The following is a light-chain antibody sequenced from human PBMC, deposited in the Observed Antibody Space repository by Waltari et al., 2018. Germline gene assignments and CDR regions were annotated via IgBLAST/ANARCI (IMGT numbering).Light chain of an antibody. Sequence: QSVLTQPPSASGAPGQRVTLSCPGSTSNTRAGYKAHWYQQLPGTAPKLLIYNNNIRPSGVPARFSGSRSGTSASLAITGLQAEDEADYYCQSYDSSLSGVIFGGGTKLTVL. CDR2: NNN. CDR3: QSYDSSLSGVI. V-gene: IGLV1-40*01. CDR1: TSNTRAGYK. J-gene: IGLJ2*01.